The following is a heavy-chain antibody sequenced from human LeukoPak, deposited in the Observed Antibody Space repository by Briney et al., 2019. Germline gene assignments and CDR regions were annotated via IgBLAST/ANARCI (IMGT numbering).Heavy chain of an antibody. D-gene: IGHD4-17*01. J-gene: IGHJ4*02. CDR1: GFTFSSST. CDR3: ARDQSDDFGAEFDY. Sequence: GRSLRLSCAASGFTFSSSTMNWVRQAPGKGLQWVSSIRSSSTYIYYADSMKGRFTISRDNAKNSLYLQMNSLRAEDTAVYYCARDQSDDFGAEFDYWGQGTLVTVSS. V-gene: IGHV3-21*01. CDR2: IRSSSTYI.